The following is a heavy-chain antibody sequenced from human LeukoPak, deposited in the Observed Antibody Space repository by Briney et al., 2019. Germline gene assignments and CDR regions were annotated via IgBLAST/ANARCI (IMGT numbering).Heavy chain of an antibody. CDR3: ARGPDSPSYYYYMDV. V-gene: IGHV4-59*08. J-gene: IGHJ6*03. CDR2: IYYSGST. Sequence: SETMSLTCTVSGGSISSYYWSWIRQPPGKGLEWIGYIYYSGSTNYNPSLKSRVTISVDTSKNQFSLKLSSVTAADTAVYYCARGPDSPSYYYYMDVWGKGTTVTFSS. CDR1: GGSISSYY. D-gene: IGHD3-10*01.